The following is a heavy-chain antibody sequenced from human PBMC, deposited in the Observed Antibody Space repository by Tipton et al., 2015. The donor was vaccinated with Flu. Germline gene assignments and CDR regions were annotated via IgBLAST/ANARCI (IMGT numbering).Heavy chain of an antibody. CDR3: AREEVGATSAFDI. CDR2: IYYSGST. J-gene: IGHJ3*02. CDR1: GGSISSYY. Sequence: TLSLTCTVSGGSISSYYWSWIRQPPGKGLEWIGYIYYSGSTNYNPSLKSRVTISVDTSKNQFSLKLSSVTAADTAVYYCAREEVGATSAFDIWGQGTMVTVSS. D-gene: IGHD1-26*01. V-gene: IGHV4-59*01.